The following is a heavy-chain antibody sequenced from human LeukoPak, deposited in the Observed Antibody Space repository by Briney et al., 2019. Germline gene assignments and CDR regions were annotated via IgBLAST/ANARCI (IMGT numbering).Heavy chain of an antibody. J-gene: IGHJ4*02. CDR2: IKSKTEGGTT. CDR3: TTVYLTGEGNDY. Sequence: GGSLRLSCAASVSIFSNAWMNWVHQAPGRGLEWVRRIKSKTEGGTTDYAAPVKGRFIISRDGSKNTLYLQMNSLKTEDTALYYCTTVYLTGEGNDYWGQGALVTVSS. D-gene: IGHD3-9*01. CDR1: VSIFSNAW. V-gene: IGHV3-15*07.